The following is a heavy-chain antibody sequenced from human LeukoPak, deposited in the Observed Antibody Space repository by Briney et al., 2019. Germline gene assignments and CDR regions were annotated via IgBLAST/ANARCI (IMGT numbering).Heavy chain of an antibody. CDR1: GGTFSGFA. V-gene: IGHV1-69*04. Sequence: AASVKVSCTTSGGTFSGFAMNWVRQAPGQGPEWMGRVIPSLGISKYSQKFQDRLKVTADNSSTTAFMELTSLTSDDTAVYYCATFRWIDSWGQGTLVIVSS. J-gene: IGHJ5*01. CDR2: VIPSLGIS. CDR3: ATFRWIDS. D-gene: IGHD2/OR15-2a*01.